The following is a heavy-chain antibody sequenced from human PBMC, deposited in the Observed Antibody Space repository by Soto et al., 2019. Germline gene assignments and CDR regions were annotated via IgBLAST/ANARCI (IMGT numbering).Heavy chain of an antibody. CDR3: VRATYFSDSSGYTRCLDY. CDR2: TTYDGGIK. Sequence: GGSLILSCAASELSFSSYGMEWVRLAPGKGLEWVAATTYDGGIKHYVDSVKGRFTTSRDESKNSAYLQMNSLKTEDTAVYYCVRATYFSDSSGYTRCLDYWGQGTLVTVSS. CDR1: ELSFSSYG. J-gene: IGHJ4*02. V-gene: IGHV3-30*03. D-gene: IGHD3-22*01.